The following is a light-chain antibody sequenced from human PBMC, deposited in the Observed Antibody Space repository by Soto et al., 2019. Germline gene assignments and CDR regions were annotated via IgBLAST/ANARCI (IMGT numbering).Light chain of an antibody. V-gene: IGKV1-5*01. CDR1: QSIGNR. CDR2: DAS. CDR3: QQYYSYPRT. Sequence: GDIVTSTCRASQSIGNRLAWYRQKPGEAPNLLISDASNLESGVPSRFSGGGSGSDFTLTISCLQSEDFATYYCQQYYSYPRTFGQGTKVDIK. J-gene: IGKJ1*01.